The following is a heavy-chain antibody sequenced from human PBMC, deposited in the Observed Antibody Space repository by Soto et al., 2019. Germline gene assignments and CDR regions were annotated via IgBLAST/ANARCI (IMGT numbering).Heavy chain of an antibody. Sequence: GASVKVSCKASGYTFTTYVMHWVRQAPGQRLEWMGWINAGNGNTKYSQKFQGRVTITRDTSASTAYMELSSLRSEDTAVYYCARPHFSSSYYFDYWGQGTLVTVSS. V-gene: IGHV1-3*01. CDR2: INAGNGNT. D-gene: IGHD6-13*01. CDR1: GYTFTTYV. J-gene: IGHJ4*02. CDR3: ARPHFSSSYYFDY.